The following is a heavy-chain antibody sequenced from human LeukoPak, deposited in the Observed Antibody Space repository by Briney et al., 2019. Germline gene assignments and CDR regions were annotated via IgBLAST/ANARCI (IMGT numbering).Heavy chain of an antibody. J-gene: IGHJ5*02. Sequence: ASVKVSCKASGYTFTSCGISWVRQAPGQGLEWMGWISAYNGNTNYAQKLQGRVTMTTDTSTSTAYMELRSLRSDDTAVYYCARGRTRDRITIFGVVILRVNWFDPWGQGTLVTVSS. V-gene: IGHV1-18*01. D-gene: IGHD3-3*01. CDR3: ARGRTRDRITIFGVVILRVNWFDP. CDR1: GYTFTSCG. CDR2: ISAYNGNT.